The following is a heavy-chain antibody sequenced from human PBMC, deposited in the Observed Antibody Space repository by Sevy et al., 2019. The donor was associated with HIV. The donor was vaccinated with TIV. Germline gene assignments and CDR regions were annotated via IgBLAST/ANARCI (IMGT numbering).Heavy chain of an antibody. Sequence: GGYLRLSCAASGFTFNNAWMSWVRQAPGKGLEWIGRIKNKPDGGTTDYAAPVKGRFTISRDDSKNTLYLQMNSLKTEDTAVYYCCTEGNVLLAEGWGHWFDPWGQGTLVTVSS. J-gene: IGHJ5*02. CDR2: IKNKPDGGTT. D-gene: IGHD2-8*01. CDR3: CTEGNVLLAEGWGHWFDP. V-gene: IGHV3-15*01. CDR1: GFTFNNAW.